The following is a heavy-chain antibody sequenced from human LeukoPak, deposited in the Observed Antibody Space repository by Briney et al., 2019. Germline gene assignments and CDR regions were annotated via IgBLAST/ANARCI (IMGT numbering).Heavy chain of an antibody. V-gene: IGHV1-69*04. CDR1: GGTLSSYA. J-gene: IGHJ4*02. CDR3: ASGYSSSSLLDY. CDR2: IIPILGIA. Sequence: SVKVSCKASGGTLSSYAISWVRQAPGQGLEWVGRIIPILGIANYAQKLQGRVTITADKSTSTAYMELSSLRSEDTAVYYCASGYSSSSLLDYWGQGTLVTVSS. D-gene: IGHD6-6*01.